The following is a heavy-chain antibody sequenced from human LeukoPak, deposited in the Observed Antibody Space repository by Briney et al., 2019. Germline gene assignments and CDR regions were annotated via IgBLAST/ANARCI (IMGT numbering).Heavy chain of an antibody. D-gene: IGHD6-19*01. CDR3: TRGTAVDGTNFQH. Sequence: GGSLRLSCTASGFSFGDYTMSWVRQAPGKGLEWQSFIRSKAYGGTTEYAASVRGRFTISRDDSKSIAYLQMNSLKTEDTAVYHCTRGTAVDGTNFQHWGQGTLVTVSS. CDR2: IRSKAYGGTT. J-gene: IGHJ1*01. CDR1: GFSFGDYT. V-gene: IGHV3-49*04.